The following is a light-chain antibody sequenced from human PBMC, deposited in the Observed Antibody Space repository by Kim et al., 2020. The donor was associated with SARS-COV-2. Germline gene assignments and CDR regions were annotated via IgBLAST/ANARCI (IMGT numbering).Light chain of an antibody. J-gene: IGLJ3*02. CDR2: DVS. V-gene: IGLV2-14*03. CDR3: SSYTRSNTRV. CDR1: SSDVGGYNY. Sequence: QSVLTQPAPVSGSPGQSITISCTGTSSDVGGYNYVSWYQQHPGKAPKHMIYDVSNRPSGVSNRFSGSKSGNTASLTISGLQAEDEADYYCSSYTRSNTRVFGGGPQLTVL.